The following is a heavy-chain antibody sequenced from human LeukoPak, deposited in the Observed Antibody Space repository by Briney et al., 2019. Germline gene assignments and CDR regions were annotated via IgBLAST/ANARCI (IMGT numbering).Heavy chain of an antibody. J-gene: IGHJ4*02. CDR2: IIESGEST. V-gene: IGHV3-23*01. Sequence: GGSLRLSCTASGFTFKNYAMYWVRQAPGKGLEWVSAIIESGESTYYTDSVKGRFTISRDNSKNTLYLQMSSLRGEDTAFYYCAKGSAQYYFDSWGPGTLVTVSS. D-gene: IGHD3-10*01. CDR3: AKGSAQYYFDS. CDR1: GFTFKNYA.